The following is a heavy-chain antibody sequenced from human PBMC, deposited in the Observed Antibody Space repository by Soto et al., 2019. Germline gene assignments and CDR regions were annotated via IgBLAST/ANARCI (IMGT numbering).Heavy chain of an antibody. Sequence: EVQLVESEGGLVQPGGSLRLSCAASGFTFSYYWMHWVRQSPGQGLVWVSRHHSDGSSTTSADSVKGRFTLSRDNAQNTLYMQMNRLSVADRAVDYCARGDRGALDLWSQGTLVTVAS. V-gene: IGHV3-74*01. CDR2: HHSDGSST. CDR3: ARGDRGALDL. CDR1: GFTFSYYW. J-gene: IGHJ3*01. D-gene: IGHD2-21*02.